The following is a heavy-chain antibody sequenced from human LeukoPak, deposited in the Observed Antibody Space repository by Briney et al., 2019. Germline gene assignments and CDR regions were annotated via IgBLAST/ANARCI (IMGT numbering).Heavy chain of an antibody. J-gene: IGHJ6*02. CDR2: IKQDGSEK. V-gene: IGHV3-7*01. CDR1: GFTFSTYW. CDR3: ARSSRGLDV. Sequence: PGGSLRLSCAASGFTFSTYWMTWVRQAPGTGLEWVANIKQDGSEKYYVDSVKGRFTISRDNDKDSLYLQMNSLRTEDTAVYYCARSSRGLDVWGQGTTVSVSS. D-gene: IGHD6-6*01.